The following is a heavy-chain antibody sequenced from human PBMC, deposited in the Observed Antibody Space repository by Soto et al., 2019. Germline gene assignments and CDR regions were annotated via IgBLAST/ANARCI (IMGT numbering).Heavy chain of an antibody. CDR1: GYTFNSYG. Sequence: GASVKLSCKASGYTFNSYGISWVRQYPGQGLEWMGWISAYNGNTNYAQKLQGRVTMTTDTSTSTAYMELRSLRSDDTAVYYCARDRTVNYYYYGMDVWGQGTTVTVSS. V-gene: IGHV1-18*01. CDR3: ARDRTVNYYYYGMDV. D-gene: IGHD4-17*01. CDR2: ISAYNGNT. J-gene: IGHJ6*02.